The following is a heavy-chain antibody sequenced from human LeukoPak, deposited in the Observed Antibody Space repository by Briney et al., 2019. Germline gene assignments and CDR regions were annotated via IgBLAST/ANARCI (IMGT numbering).Heavy chain of an antibody. CDR1: GFTFTSYS. V-gene: IGHV3-23*01. D-gene: IGHD6-6*01. J-gene: IGHJ4*02. Sequence: GGSLRLSCAASGFTFTSYSMNWVRQAPGKGLEWVSTISGGGGSTHYADSVKGRFTISRDNAKNTLYLQMNSLRAEDTAVYYCAGTIAARGSDYWGQGTLVTVSS. CDR3: AGTIAARGSDY. CDR2: ISGGGGST.